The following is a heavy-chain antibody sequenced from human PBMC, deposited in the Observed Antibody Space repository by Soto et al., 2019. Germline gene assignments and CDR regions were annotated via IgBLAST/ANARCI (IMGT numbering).Heavy chain of an antibody. Sequence: QVQLVESGGGVVQPGRSLRLSCSASGFTFSDFEMYWVRQAPGKGLDWVSFISYDGSNQYYAGSVKGRFPVSRDNSKNTLFFLMNSLRPEDTAVYFCARRTGTAPRFDYWGQGTLVTVSS. D-gene: IGHD1-7*01. J-gene: IGHJ4*02. CDR1: GFTFSDFE. CDR3: ARRTGTAPRFDY. CDR2: ISYDGSNQ. V-gene: IGHV3-30*14.